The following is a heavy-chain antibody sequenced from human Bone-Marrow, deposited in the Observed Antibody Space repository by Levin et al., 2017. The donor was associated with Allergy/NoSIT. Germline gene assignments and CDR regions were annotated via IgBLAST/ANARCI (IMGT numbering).Heavy chain of an antibody. V-gene: IGHV3-21*01. D-gene: IGHD4-11*01. CDR3: ARVPGRLQLYYMDV. J-gene: IGHJ6*03. CDR1: EFTFSSYT. Sequence: GGSLRLSCVGSEFTFSSYTMNWVRQAPGKGLEWVSLISSNSGYIYYADSVKGRFTISRDNAKNSLYLQMNSLRAEDTAVYYCARVPGRLQLYYMDVWGKGTTVTVSS. CDR2: ISSNSGYI.